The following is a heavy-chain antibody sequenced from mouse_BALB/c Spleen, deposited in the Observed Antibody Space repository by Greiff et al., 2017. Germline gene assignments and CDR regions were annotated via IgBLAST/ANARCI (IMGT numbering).Heavy chain of an antibody. D-gene: IGHD1-1*01. CDR1: GYTFSSYW. V-gene: IGHV1-9*01. J-gene: IGHJ4*01. Sequence: QVRLQQSGAELMKPGASVKISCKATGYTFSSYWIEWVKQRPGHGLEWIGEILPGSGSTNYNEKFKGKATFTADTSSNTAYMQLSSLTSEDSAVYYCANYGMDYWGQGTSVTVSS. CDR3: ANYGMDY. CDR2: ILPGSGST.